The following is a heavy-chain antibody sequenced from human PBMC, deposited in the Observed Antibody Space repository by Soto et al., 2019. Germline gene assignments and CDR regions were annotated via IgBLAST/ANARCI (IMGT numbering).Heavy chain of an antibody. CDR3: ARVMSPPWDYDITRTIDP. CDR2: IYYSGST. CDR1: GGSISSYY. J-gene: IGHJ5*02. Sequence: SETLSLTCTVSGGSISSYYWSWIRQPPGKGLEWIGYIYYSGSTNYNPSLKSRVTISADTSQNQLSLKLSSVTAADTAVYYCARVMSPPWDYDITRTIDPWGQRTLGSVCS. V-gene: IGHV4-59*01. D-gene: IGHD3-9*01.